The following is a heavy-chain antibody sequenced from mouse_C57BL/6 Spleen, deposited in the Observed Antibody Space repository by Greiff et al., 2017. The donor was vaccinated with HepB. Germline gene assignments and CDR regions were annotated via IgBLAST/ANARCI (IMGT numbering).Heavy chain of an antibody. V-gene: IGHV1-53*01. J-gene: IGHJ3*01. CDR3: ARSGSNYPWFAY. CDR2: INPSNGGT. D-gene: IGHD2-5*01. Sequence: QVQLQQPGAELVMPGASVKLSCKASGYTFTSYWMHWVKQRPGQGLEWIGNINPSNGGTNYNEKFKSKATLTVDKSSSTAYMQLSSLTSEDSAVYYCARSGSNYPWFAYWGQGTLVTVSA. CDR1: GYTFTSYW.